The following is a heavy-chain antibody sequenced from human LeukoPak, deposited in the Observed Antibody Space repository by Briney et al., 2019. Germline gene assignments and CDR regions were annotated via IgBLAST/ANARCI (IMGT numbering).Heavy chain of an antibody. V-gene: IGHV1-69*13. CDR1: GGTLSSYA. J-gene: IGHJ6*02. CDR2: IIPIFGTA. CDR3: ASPGGVPAAIGASYSRAYYYGMDV. D-gene: IGHD2-2*02. Sequence: SVKVSCKASGGTLSSYAISWVRQAPGQGLEWMGGIIPIFGTANYAQKFQGRVTITADESTSTAYMELSSLRSEDTAVYCCASPGGVPAAIGASYSRAYYYGMDVWGQGTTVAVSS.